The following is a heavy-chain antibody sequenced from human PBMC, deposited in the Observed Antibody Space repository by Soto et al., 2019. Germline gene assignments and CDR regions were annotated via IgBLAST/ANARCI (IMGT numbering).Heavy chain of an antibody. CDR2: IYYTGST. CDR3: AGRRAGDYYFDY. CDR1: GGSVISSSYY. J-gene: IGHJ4*02. D-gene: IGHD1-26*01. Sequence: SETLSLTCTVSGGSVISSSYYWVWIRQPPGKGLEWIGTIYYTGSTSYSPSLKSRVTISVDTSKTQFSLNLKSVTAADTAVYYCAGRRAGDYYFDYWGQGTLVTVSS. V-gene: IGHV4-39*01.